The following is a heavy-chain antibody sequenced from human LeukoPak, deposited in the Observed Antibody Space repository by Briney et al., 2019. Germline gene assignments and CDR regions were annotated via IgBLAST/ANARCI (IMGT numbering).Heavy chain of an antibody. V-gene: IGHV3-15*01. CDR2: IKSRTAGGTT. D-gene: IGHD3-3*01. J-gene: IGHJ4*02. Sequence: GGSLRLSCAASGLTFNNAWMNWVRQAPGKGLEWVGRIKSRTAGGTTDYVAPVKGRFTISRDNSKNTLYLQMNSLRAEDTAVYYCAKDRKHYDFWSGYFWVYWGQGTLVTVSS. CDR1: GLTFNNAW. CDR3: AKDRKHYDFWSGYFWVY.